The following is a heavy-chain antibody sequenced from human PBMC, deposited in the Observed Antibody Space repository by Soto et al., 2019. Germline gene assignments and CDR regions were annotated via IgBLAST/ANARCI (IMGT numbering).Heavy chain of an antibody. D-gene: IGHD3-9*01. Sequence: GGSLRLSCAASVFTFNNYAMNWVRQAPGKGLEWVATISGTGGSTYYADSVKGRFTISRDNSKNTLYLQMNSLRSEDTAVYYCVAVGDGRYFAPIDFPGQGTLVTVSS. CDR3: VAVGDGRYFAPIDF. CDR2: ISGTGGST. V-gene: IGHV3-23*01. J-gene: IGHJ4*02. CDR1: VFTFNNYA.